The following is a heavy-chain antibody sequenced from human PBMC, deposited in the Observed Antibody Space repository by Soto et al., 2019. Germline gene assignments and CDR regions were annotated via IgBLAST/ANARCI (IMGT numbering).Heavy chain of an antibody. CDR2: IYCSGST. CDR3: ARLYGSESYYPDPYCYGMDV. J-gene: IGHJ6*02. D-gene: IGHD3-10*01. V-gene: IGHV4-30-4*01. Sequence: QVQLQESGPGLVKPSQTLSLTCTVSGGSISSGDYYWGWIRQPPGKGLEGIGYIYCSGSTYYNPSLTSRVTISVDTSKNQFSLQLRSVTAADTAVYYCARLYGSESYYPDPYCYGMDVWGQGTTVTVSS. CDR1: GGSISSGDYY.